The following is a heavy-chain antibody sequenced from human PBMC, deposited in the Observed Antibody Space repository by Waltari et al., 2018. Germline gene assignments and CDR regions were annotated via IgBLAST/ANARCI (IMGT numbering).Heavy chain of an antibody. D-gene: IGHD3-9*01. CDR1: GGSISSYY. J-gene: IGHJ6*02. CDR3: ARDRRYYDILTVNYYYYGMDV. Sequence: QVQLQESGPGLVKPSETLSLTCTVSGGSISSYYWSWIRQPPGKGREWIGYIYYSGSTNYNPSLKSRVTISVDTSKNQFSLKLSSVTAADTAVYYCARDRRYYDILTVNYYYYGMDVWGQGTTVTVSS. CDR2: IYYSGST. V-gene: IGHV4-59*01.